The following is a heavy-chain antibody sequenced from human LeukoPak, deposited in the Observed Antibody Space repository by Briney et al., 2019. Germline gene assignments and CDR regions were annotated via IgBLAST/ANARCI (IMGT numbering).Heavy chain of an antibody. CDR3: ARRGYSGYGSRDY. CDR2: IYYSGST. V-gene: IGHV4-39*01. Sequence: SETLSLTCTVSGGSISSSSYYWGWIRQPPGKGLEWIGSIYYSGSTYYNPSLKSRVTISVDTSKNQFSLKLSSVTAADTAVYYCARRGYSGYGSRDYWGQGTLVTVSS. CDR1: GGSISSSSYY. D-gene: IGHD5-12*01. J-gene: IGHJ4*02.